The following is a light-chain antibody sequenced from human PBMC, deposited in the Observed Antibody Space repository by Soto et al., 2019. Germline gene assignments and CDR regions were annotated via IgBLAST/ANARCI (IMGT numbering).Light chain of an antibody. J-gene: IGKJ2*01. CDR1: QSVDSD. CDR2: GAS. CDR3: QQYNTWVRGT. V-gene: IGKV3-15*01. Sequence: EVVVTQSPATLSVSPGERVTLSCRASQSVDSDVAWFQHKPGQAPRLLIYGASTRAAGIPGRFSGSGYETDFTFTISSLEPEDSATYFCQQYNTWVRGTFGQGDQAGDQT.